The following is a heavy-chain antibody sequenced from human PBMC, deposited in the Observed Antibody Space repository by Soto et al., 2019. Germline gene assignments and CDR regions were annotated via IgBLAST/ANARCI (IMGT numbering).Heavy chain of an antibody. Sequence: TSETLSLTCAVSGGSISSGGYSWSWIRQPPGKGLEWIGYIYHSGSTYYNPSLKSRVTISVDRSKNQFSLKLSSVTAADTAVYYCARSSKADTAMAPTFNWFDPWGQGTLVTVSS. J-gene: IGHJ5*02. V-gene: IGHV4-30-2*01. CDR1: GGSISSGGYS. D-gene: IGHD5-18*01. CDR3: ARSSKADTAMAPTFNWFDP. CDR2: IYHSGST.